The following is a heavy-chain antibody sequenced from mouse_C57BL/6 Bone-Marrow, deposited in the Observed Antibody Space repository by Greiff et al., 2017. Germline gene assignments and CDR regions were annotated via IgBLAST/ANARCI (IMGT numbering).Heavy chain of an antibody. CDR3: AKEGILAWFAY. J-gene: IGHJ3*01. Sequence: VKVVESGPGLVAPSPSLSITCTVSGFSLTSYGVSWVRQPPGKGLEWLGVIWGDGSTNYHSALISRLSISKDNSKSQVFLKLNSLQTDDTATYYCAKEGILAWFAYWGQGTLVTVSA. V-gene: IGHV2-3*01. CDR2: IWGDGST. CDR1: GFSLTSYG.